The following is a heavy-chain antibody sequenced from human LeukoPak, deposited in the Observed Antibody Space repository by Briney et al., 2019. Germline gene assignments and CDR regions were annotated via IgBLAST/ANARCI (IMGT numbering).Heavy chain of an antibody. CDR1: GFTFSSYW. D-gene: IGHD6-19*01. J-gene: IGHJ4*02. CDR2: IKTDGTTT. CDR3: DRGPYTSGVYRLDY. Sequence: GGSLRLSCAASGFTFSSYWMHWVRQAPGEGLVWVSRIKTDGTTTNYADSVKGRFTVSRDNAKNTLYLQMNSLRAEDTAVYYCDRGPYTSGVYRLDYWGQETLATVSS. V-gene: IGHV3-74*01.